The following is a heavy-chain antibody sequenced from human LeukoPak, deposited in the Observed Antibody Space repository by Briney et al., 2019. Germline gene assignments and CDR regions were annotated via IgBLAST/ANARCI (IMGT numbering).Heavy chain of an antibody. Sequence: GGSLRLSCAASGFSFSDFVMHWVRQAPGKGLEWVAFIRYDGSDKYYAESVKGRFTISRDNAKNSLYLQMNSLRDEDTAVYYCSRDPRTCDYWGQGTLVTVSS. CDR2: IRYDGSDK. V-gene: IGHV3-30*02. CDR1: GFSFSDFV. J-gene: IGHJ4*02. CDR3: SRDPRTCDY.